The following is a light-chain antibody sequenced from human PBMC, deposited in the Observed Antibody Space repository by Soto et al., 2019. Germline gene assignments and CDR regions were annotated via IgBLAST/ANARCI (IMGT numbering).Light chain of an antibody. V-gene: IGLV1-40*01. CDR2: GNS. Sequence: QSALTQPPSVSGAPGQRVTISCTGSSSNIGAGYDVHWYQQLPGTAPKLLIYGNSNRPSGVPDRFSGSKSGTSASLAISGLQAEDEAYYYCSSYTAGTTLFGGGTKLTVL. J-gene: IGLJ3*02. CDR3: SSYTAGTTL. CDR1: SSNIGAGYD.